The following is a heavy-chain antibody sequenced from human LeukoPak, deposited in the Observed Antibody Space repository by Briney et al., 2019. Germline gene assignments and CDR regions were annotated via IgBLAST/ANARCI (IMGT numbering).Heavy chain of an antibody. V-gene: IGHV3-43*01. D-gene: IGHD3-22*01. CDR2: ISWDGTT. CDR3: VKDLSYESSGYVFEY. J-gene: IGHJ4*02. CDR1: VFTYEDYT. Sequence: PGGSLRLSCAASVFTYEDYTMHWVRQAPGKTLEWVALISWDGTTYYTDSVKGRFTISRDNSKNSLYLQMDTLRSQDTAFYYCVKDLSYESSGYVFEYWGQGALVTVSS.